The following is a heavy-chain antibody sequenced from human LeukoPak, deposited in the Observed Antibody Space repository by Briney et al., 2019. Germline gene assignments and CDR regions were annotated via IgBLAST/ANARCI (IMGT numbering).Heavy chain of an antibody. CDR2: IYYSGST. Sequence: SETLSLTCTVSGGSLSSSSYYWGWIRQPPGKGLEWIGSIYYSGSTYYNPSLKSRVIISVDTSKNQCSLKLSPETAADTAVYYCARHSSMRSPITPWGQGTLVTVSS. CDR1: GGSLSSSSYY. V-gene: IGHV4-39*01. CDR3: ARHSSMRSPITP. D-gene: IGHD3-22*01. J-gene: IGHJ5*02.